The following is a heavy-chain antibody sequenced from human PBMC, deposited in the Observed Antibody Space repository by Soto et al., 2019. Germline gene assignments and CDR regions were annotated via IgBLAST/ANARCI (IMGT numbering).Heavy chain of an antibody. D-gene: IGHD3-3*01. J-gene: IGHJ5*02. V-gene: IGHV1-2*02. CDR3: ARGGGTILAPLP. CDR2: INPHSGAT. Sequence: QVQLVQSGTEVKKPGASVKVSCKASGYTFTGYFMHWVRQAPGQGLEWMGWINPHSGATKYAQKFQGRVTMTRDTSISTAYMELTMLRSDDTAIYYCARGGGTILAPLPWGQGTLVSVSS. CDR1: GYTFTGYF.